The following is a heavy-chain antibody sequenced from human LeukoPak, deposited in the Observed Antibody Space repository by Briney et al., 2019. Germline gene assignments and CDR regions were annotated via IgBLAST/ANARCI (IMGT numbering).Heavy chain of an antibody. CDR3: ARAARFPARSGYYPYYYYYMDV. J-gene: IGHJ6*03. Sequence: PSETLSLTCTVSGGSISSHYWSWIRQPPGKGLEWIGYIYYSGSTNYNPSLMSRVTISVDTSKNQFSLKLSSVTAADTAVYYCARAARFPARSGYYPYYYYYMDVWGKGTTVTVSS. V-gene: IGHV4-59*11. CDR1: GGSISSHY. CDR2: IYYSGST. D-gene: IGHD3-22*01.